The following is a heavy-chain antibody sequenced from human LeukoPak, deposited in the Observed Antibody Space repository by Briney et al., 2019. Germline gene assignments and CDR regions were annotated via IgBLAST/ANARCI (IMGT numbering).Heavy chain of an antibody. CDR1: SGSISSYY. CDR3: ATYDSRYNWFDP. J-gene: IGHJ5*02. V-gene: IGHV4-59*01. D-gene: IGHD3-22*01. CDR2: IYYSGST. Sequence: SETLSLTCTVSSGSISSYYWSWIRQPPGEGLEWIGYIYYSGSTNYNPSLKSRVTISVDTSKNQFSLKLSSVTAADTAVYYCATYDSRYNWFDPWGQGTLVTVSS.